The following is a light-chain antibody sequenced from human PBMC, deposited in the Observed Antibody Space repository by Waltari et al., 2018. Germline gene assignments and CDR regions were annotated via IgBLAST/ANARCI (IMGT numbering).Light chain of an antibody. Sequence: IQLTQSPSSLSASVGDRVTITCRASQTISSYLNWYQQRPGIAPNLLIYAAARLQSGVPSRFSGSGSETEFTLTISILQPEDFATYYCQQSYSFPYTFGQGTKLEI. V-gene: IGKV1-39*01. CDR2: AAA. CDR3: QQSYSFPYT. J-gene: IGKJ2*01. CDR1: QTISSY.